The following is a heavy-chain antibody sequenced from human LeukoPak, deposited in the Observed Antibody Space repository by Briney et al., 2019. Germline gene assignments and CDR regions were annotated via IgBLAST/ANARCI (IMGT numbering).Heavy chain of an antibody. CDR3: ARLRGTMVRGVIRAWFDP. CDR1: GFTVSSNY. V-gene: IGHV3-53*01. J-gene: IGHJ5*02. Sequence: PGGSLRLSCAASGFTVSSNYMSWVRQAPGKGLEWVSVIYSGGSTYYADSVKGRFTISRDNSKNTLYLQMNSLRAEDTAVYYCARLRGTMVRGVIRAWFDPWGQGTLVTVSS. D-gene: IGHD3-10*01. CDR2: IYSGGST.